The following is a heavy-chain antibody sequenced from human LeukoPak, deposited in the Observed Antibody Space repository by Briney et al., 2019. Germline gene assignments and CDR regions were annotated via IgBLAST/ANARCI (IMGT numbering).Heavy chain of an antibody. CDR1: GFTFSSYG. CDR3: AKDTDRIRSGWCYFDY. CDR2: IRYDGSNK. D-gene: IGHD6-19*01. V-gene: IGHV3-30*02. J-gene: IGHJ4*02. Sequence: GGSLRLSCAASGFTFSSYGMHWVRQAPGKGLEWVAFIRYDGSNKYYADSVKGRFTISRDNSKNTLYLQMNSLRAEDTAVYYCAKDTDRIRSGWCYFDYWGQGTLVTVSS.